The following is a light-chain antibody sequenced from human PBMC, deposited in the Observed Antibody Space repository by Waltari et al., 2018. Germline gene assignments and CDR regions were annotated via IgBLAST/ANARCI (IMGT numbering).Light chain of an antibody. CDR3: HSFDLNNVV. CDR1: GGLLTSSY. CDR2: DDI. J-gene: IGLJ2*01. Sequence: FILTQPLSVSESPGKTVTISCTPIGGLLTSSYVKWYQQRPGSVPRLVIYDDIQRASGVPDRFSGSIDSSSNSASLTISGLQTEDEADYYCHSFDLNNVVFGGGTKLTVL. V-gene: IGLV6-57*04.